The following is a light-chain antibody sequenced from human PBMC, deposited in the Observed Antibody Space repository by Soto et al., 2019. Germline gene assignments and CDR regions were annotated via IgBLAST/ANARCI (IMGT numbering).Light chain of an antibody. CDR2: KAS. CDR1: QSISNW. Sequence: IHMTHSPFTLSASVGDRVTITCRASQSISNWLAWYQQKPGKAPKLLIYKASTLQGGVPSRFSGSGSGTEFALTISSLQPDDFATYYCQQLNSYPITFGQGTRLEI. V-gene: IGKV1-5*03. CDR3: QQLNSYPIT. J-gene: IGKJ5*01.